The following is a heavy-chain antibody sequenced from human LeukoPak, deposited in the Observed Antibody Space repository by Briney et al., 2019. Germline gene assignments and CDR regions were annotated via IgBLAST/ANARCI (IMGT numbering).Heavy chain of an antibody. D-gene: IGHD2-2*01. J-gene: IGHJ6*02. Sequence: GGSLRLSCAASGFTVSSNYMSWVRQAPGKGLEWVSVIYSGGSTYYADSVKGRFTISRDNSKNTLYLQMNSLRAEDTAVYYCARMDVYCSSTSCRLNSYYYYGMDVWGQGTTVTVSS. CDR1: GFTVSSNY. CDR3: ARMDVYCSSTSCRLNSYYYYGMDV. CDR2: IYSGGST. V-gene: IGHV3-53*01.